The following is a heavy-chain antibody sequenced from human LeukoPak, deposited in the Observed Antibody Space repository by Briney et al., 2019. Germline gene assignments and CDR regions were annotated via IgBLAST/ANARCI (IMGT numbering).Heavy chain of an antibody. CDR1: GLILSNYA. D-gene: IGHD4-17*01. CDR3: AKITKATTPNY. V-gene: IGHV3-23*01. Sequence: PGVSLRLSCAASGLILSNYAMKGVRQAAGKGGEWVSGISDSGRQTYYADSVQGRFSISRDNSKNTVYLQMSALRAEDKAVYYCAKITKATTPNYWGQGTLVTVSS. J-gene: IGHJ4*02. CDR2: ISDSGRQT.